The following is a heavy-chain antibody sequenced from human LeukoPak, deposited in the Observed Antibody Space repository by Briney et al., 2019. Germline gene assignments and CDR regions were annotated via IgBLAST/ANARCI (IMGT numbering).Heavy chain of an antibody. Sequence: GASVKVSCMASGGTFSSYAISWVRQAPGQGLEWMGGIIPIFGTANYAQKFQGRVTITTDESTSTAYMELSSLRSEDTAVYYCATPGHYGAFQHWGQGTLVTVSS. D-gene: IGHD4-17*01. CDR2: IIPIFGTA. CDR1: GGTFSSYA. CDR3: ATPGHYGAFQH. J-gene: IGHJ1*01. V-gene: IGHV1-69*05.